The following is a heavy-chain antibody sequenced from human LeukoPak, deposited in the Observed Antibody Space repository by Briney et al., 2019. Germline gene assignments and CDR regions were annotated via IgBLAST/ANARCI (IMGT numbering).Heavy chain of an antibody. CDR3: AREYCTGGSCAGAWNFDL. Sequence: PGGSLRLSCTASGFTFSNYDLHWVRQTSGQGLEWISCIGVLGDTYYSDSVKGRFTISRDNAKNSLYLQMNSLGAGDTAVYYCAREYCTGGSCAGAWNFDLWGRGTLVTVSS. CDR1: GFTFSNYD. J-gene: IGHJ2*01. D-gene: IGHD2-15*01. CDR2: IGVLGDT. V-gene: IGHV3-13*01.